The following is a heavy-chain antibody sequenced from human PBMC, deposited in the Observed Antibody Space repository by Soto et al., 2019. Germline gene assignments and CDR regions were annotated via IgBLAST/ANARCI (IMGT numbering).Heavy chain of an antibody. Sequence: SLRLSCAASGFNFDDYAMHWVRQAPGKGLEWVSGISWNSGSIGYADSVKGRFTISRDNAKNSLYLQMNSLRAEDTALYYCAMDRYGAARYVMYVCGQGTTVIVS. V-gene: IGHV3-9*01. CDR3: AMDRYGAARYVMYV. D-gene: IGHD3-10*01. J-gene: IGHJ6*02. CDR1: GFNFDDYA. CDR2: ISWNSGSI.